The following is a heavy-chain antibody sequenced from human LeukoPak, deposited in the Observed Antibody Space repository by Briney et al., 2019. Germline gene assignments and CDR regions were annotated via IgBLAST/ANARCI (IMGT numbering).Heavy chain of an antibody. D-gene: IGHD3-10*01. CDR3: AKDGGYVSGSYYKVQLNVDAFDL. V-gene: IGHV3-23*01. J-gene: IGHJ3*01. CDR2: VSGSGHST. Sequence: WGSLKLSCAASGFTFSIYAMSWVRQAPGKGLEWVSTVSGSGHSTFYADSVKGRFTISRDNAKNSLYLQMNSLRAEDTAVYYCAKDGGYVSGSYYKVQLNVDAFDLWGQRTMVTVSS. CDR1: GFTFSIYA.